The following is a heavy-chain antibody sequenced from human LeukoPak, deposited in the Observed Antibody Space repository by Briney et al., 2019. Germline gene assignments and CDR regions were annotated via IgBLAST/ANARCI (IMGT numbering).Heavy chain of an antibody. V-gene: IGHV3-7*01. CDR3: ARDLAQLLRADAFDI. J-gene: IGHJ3*02. CDR2: IKQDGSEK. D-gene: IGHD2-2*01. CDR1: GFTFSSYW. Sequence: GGSLRLSCAASGFTFSSYWMSWVRQAPRKGMEWVANIKQDGSEKYYVDSVKGRFTISRDNAKNSLYLQMNSLRAEDTAVYYCARDLAQLLRADAFDIWGQGTMVTVSS.